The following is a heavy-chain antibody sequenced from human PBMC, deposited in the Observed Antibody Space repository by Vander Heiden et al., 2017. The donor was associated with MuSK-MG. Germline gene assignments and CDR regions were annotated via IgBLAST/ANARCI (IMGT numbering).Heavy chain of an antibody. D-gene: IGHD3-16*01. V-gene: IGHV4-61*02. CDR2: LYNRGGT. J-gene: IGHJ4*02. Sequence: QVQLQESGPGLVKPSQTLSLTCSVSGGSISSGGYNWSWIRQPAGKGLEWIGRLYNRGGTNYNPSLKSRVSISVDTAKNQFSLKLNSVTAADTAVYYCAREGEWEGCFEYWGRGALITVS. CDR1: GGSISSGGYN. CDR3: AREGEWEGCFEY.